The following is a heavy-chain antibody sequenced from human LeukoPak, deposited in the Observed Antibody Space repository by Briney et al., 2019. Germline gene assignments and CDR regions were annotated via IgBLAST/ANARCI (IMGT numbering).Heavy chain of an antibody. V-gene: IGHV1-18*01. CDR2: INPYNGNT. J-gene: IGHJ6*02. Sequence: ASVKVSCKASGYIFTSYGISWVRQAPGQGLEWMGWINPYNGNTNYAQKLQGRVTMTTDTSTSTAYMELRSLGSDDTAVYYCARDKSRWGSYYGMDVWGQGTTVTVSS. D-gene: IGHD3-16*01. CDR3: ARDKSRWGSYYGMDV. CDR1: GYIFTSYG.